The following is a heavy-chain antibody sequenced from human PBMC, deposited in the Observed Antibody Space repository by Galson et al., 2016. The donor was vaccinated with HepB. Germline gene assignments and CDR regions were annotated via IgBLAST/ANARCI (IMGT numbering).Heavy chain of an antibody. D-gene: IGHD3-16*01. Sequence: SCKASGYTFLNNAIHWVRQAPGQRLEWMGWINVENGNTKYSQKFQGRVTMTRDTTASSADMELSSLKSEDTAIYYCARSSSWFGGVDYWGQGTLVTVSS. J-gene: IGHJ4*02. CDR1: GYTFLNNA. V-gene: IGHV1-3*01. CDR3: ARSSSWFGGVDY. CDR2: INVENGNT.